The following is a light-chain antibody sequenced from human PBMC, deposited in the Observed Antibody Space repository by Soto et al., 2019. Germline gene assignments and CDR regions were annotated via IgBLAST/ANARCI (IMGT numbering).Light chain of an antibody. Sequence: EIVLTQSPGTLSLSPGERATLSCRASQSVTSTFLAWFQQRRGQAPRLLIHDVSSRASGVPPRFSGSGSGTDFTLTISRLEPEDFAVYYCQQYGSSPYTFGQGTKV. CDR2: DVS. V-gene: IGKV3-20*01. J-gene: IGKJ2*01. CDR3: QQYGSSPYT. CDR1: QSVTSTF.